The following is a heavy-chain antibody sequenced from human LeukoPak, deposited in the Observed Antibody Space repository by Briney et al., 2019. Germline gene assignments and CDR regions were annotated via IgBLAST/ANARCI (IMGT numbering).Heavy chain of an antibody. CDR3: ARVETTVTTYGMDV. V-gene: IGHV4-34*01. CDR2: INHSGST. Sequence: SETLSLTCAVYGGSFSGYYWSWIRQPPGKGLEWIGEINHSGSTNYNPSLKSRVTISVDTSKNQFSLKLSSVTAADTAVYYCARVETTVTTYGMDVWGQGTTVTVPS. CDR1: GGSFSGYY. D-gene: IGHD4-4*01. J-gene: IGHJ6*02.